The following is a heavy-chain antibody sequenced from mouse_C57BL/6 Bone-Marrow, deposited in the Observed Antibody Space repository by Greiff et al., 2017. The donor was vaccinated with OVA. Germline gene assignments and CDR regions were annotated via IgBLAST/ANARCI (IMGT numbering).Heavy chain of an antibody. V-gene: IGHV5-4*03. CDR2: ISDGGSYT. Sequence: DVKLVESGGGLVKPGGSLKLSCAASGFTFSSYAMSWVRQTPEKRLEWVATISDGGSYTYYPDNVKGRVTISRDNAKNNLYMQMSHLKSEATAMYYCARASTSFYAMDYWGQGTSVTVSS. CDR3: ARASTSFYAMDY. D-gene: IGHD2-1*01. J-gene: IGHJ4*01. CDR1: GFTFSSYA.